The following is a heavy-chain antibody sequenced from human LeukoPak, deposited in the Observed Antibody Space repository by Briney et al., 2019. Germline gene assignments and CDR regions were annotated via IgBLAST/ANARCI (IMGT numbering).Heavy chain of an antibody. CDR2: IYYSGST. V-gene: IGHV4-31*03. J-gene: IGHJ4*02. D-gene: IGHD1-1*01. Sequence: TLSLTCTVSGGSISSGGYYWSWIRQHPGKGLEWIGYIYYSGSTYYNPSLKSRVTISVDTSKNQFSLKLSSVTAADTAVYYCARDPGNWRDFDYWGQGTLVTVSS. CDR1: GGSISSGGYY. CDR3: ARDPGNWRDFDY.